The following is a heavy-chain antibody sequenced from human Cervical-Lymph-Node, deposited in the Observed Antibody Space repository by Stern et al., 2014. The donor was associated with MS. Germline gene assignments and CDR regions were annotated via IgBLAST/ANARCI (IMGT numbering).Heavy chain of an antibody. Sequence: EVQLVQSGGGLVQPGRSLRLSCAASGFTFNDYSIHGVRQAPRKGLEGDSGISWDSGSTDYAASVKGRFAISRDNAKNSLFLHMNSLRPEDTAFYYCAKTTVTTRPFEYWGQGTLVTVSS. V-gene: IGHV3-9*01. CDR1: GFTFNDYS. CDR3: AKTTVTTRPFEY. D-gene: IGHD4-17*01. CDR2: ISWDSGST. J-gene: IGHJ4*02.